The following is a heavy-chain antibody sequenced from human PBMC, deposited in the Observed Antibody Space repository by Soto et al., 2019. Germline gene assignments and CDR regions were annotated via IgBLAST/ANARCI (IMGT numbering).Heavy chain of an antibody. J-gene: IGHJ6*02. D-gene: IGHD2-15*01. Sequence: PGGSLRLSCAASGLPFNRNGMHWVRQAPGKGLEWVAVIWYDGSKEYYSDSVKGRFTISRDNSKNMLYLQMNSVRVEDTAVYFCARDRSARNYFYYGLDVWGQGTTVTVSS. CDR3: ARDRSARNYFYYGLDV. CDR2: IWYDGSKE. V-gene: IGHV3-33*01. CDR1: GLPFNRNG.